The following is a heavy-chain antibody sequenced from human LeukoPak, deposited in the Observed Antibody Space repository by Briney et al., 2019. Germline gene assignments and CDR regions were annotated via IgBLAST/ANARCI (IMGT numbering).Heavy chain of an antibody. CDR2: INHSGST. CDR1: SESFSGYS. V-gene: IGHV4-34*01. Sequence: SETLSLTWAVFSESFSGYSYIWIRQPPVKGLDWIGKINHSGSTNYNPSLKSRVTMSVDASKNQFSLKMNSLTAADTAVYYCARGPDGYCPSASCQHYFDHWGQGTLVTVSS. D-gene: IGHD2-2*03. CDR3: ARGPDGYCPSASCQHYFDH. J-gene: IGHJ4*02.